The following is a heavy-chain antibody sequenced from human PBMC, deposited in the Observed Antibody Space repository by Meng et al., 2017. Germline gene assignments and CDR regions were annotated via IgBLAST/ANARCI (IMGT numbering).Heavy chain of an antibody. V-gene: IGHV1-2*06. CDR2: INPNSGGT. Sequence: QLHLVQPGAEVKKPGASVKVSCKASGYTFTGYYMHWVRQAPGQGLEWMGRINPNSGGTNYAQKFQGRVTMTRDTSISTAYMELSRLRSDDTAVYYCARDYGSGRIILHFDCWGQGTLVTVSS. D-gene: IGHD3-10*01. CDR3: ARDYGSGRIILHFDC. CDR1: GYTFTGYY. J-gene: IGHJ4*02.